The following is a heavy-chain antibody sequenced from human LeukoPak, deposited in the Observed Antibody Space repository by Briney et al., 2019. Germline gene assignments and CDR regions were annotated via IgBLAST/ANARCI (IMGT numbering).Heavy chain of an antibody. J-gene: IGHJ6*03. CDR2: INHSGST. Sequence: PSETLSLTCAVYGGSFSGYYWSRIRQPPGKGLEWIGEINHSGSTNYNPSLKSRVTISVDTSKNQFSLKLSSVTAADTAVYYCARGRSGSYRYYYYYMDVWGRGTTVTVSS. CDR3: ARGRSGSYRYYYYYMDV. D-gene: IGHD3-10*01. V-gene: IGHV4-34*01. CDR1: GGSFSGYY.